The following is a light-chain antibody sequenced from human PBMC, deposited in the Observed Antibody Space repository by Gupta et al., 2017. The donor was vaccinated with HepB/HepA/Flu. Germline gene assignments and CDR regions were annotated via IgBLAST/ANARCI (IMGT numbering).Light chain of an antibody. V-gene: IGKV3-20*01. J-gene: IGKJ5*01. CDR1: QSVSSTY. CDR2: GAS. Sequence: MVLTQSAGTLSWSSGERATRSCRASQSVSSTYLAWYQQKPGQAPRLLMYGASSTAAGIPDRFSDSGSGTAFPLTIRRLAPEDFAVYYCQQDGRSSITFGQGTLVEIK. CDR3: QQDGRSSIT.